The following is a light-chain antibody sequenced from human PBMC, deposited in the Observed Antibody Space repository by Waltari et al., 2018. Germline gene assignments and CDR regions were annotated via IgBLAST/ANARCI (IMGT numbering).Light chain of an antibody. CDR2: DVN. J-gene: IGLJ2*01. V-gene: IGLV2-11*01. CDR1: SSAVGNYDY. CDR3: CSYAGSYTYVI. Sequence: QSALTQPRSVSGSPGQSVTISCIGTSSAVGNYDYVSWYQEHPAKAPKLMIFDVNKRPSGVPDRFSGSKSGNTASLTISGLQAEDEADYYCCSYAGSYTYVIFGGGTKLTVL.